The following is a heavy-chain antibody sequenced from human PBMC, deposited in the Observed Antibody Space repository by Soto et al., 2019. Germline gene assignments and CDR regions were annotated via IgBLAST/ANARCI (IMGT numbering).Heavy chain of an antibody. CDR1: GYTFTSYG. D-gene: IGHD1-1*01. V-gene: IGHV1-18*01. CDR2: ISAHNGNT. J-gene: IGHJ4*02. Sequence: QVHLVQSGAEVKKPGASVKVSCKSSGYTFTSYGITWVRQAPGQGLEWMGWISAHNGNTDYAQKLQGRVIVTRDTSTSSAYMELRSLRSDDTAVYYCARGRYGDYWGQGAPVTVSS. CDR3: ARGRYGDY.